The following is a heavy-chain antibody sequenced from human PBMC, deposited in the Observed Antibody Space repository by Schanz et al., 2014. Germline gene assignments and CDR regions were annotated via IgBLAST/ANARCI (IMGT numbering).Heavy chain of an antibody. CDR2: IYSSGST. Sequence: QVHLQESRPGLVKPSETLSLTCTVSGGSISNNYWGWIRQPPGKGLEWIGNIYSSGSTNYNPSLKSRVTISGDTSKNQFSLKVRSVTAADTAVYFCARGNNDYFYYYMDVWGKGAAVTVSS. V-gene: IGHV4-59*01. D-gene: IGHD1-1*01. CDR3: ARGNNDYFYYYMDV. CDR1: GGSISNNY. J-gene: IGHJ6*03.